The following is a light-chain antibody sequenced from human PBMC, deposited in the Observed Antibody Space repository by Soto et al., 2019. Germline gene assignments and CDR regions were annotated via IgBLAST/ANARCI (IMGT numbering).Light chain of an antibody. V-gene: IGKV3-20*01. CDR3: QQYGSSPFT. Sequence: SVLTQSPGTLSLSPGERATLSCRASQSVSSSYLAWYQQKPGQAPRLLIYGASSRATGIPDRFSGSGSGTDFTLTISRLEPEDFAVYYCQQYGSSPFTFGGGTKVAIK. J-gene: IGKJ4*01. CDR2: GAS. CDR1: QSVSSSY.